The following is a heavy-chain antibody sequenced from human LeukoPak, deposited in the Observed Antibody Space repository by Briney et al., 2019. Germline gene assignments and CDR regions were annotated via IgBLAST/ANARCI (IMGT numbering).Heavy chain of an antibody. CDR2: INHSGST. CDR3: ARVGSSLGSYYFDY. Sequence: SETLSLTCAVYGGSFSGYYWSWIRQPPGMGLEWIGEINHSGSTNYNPSLKSRVTISVDTSKNQFSLKLSSVTAADTAVYYCARVGSSLGSYYFDYWGQGTLVTVSS. V-gene: IGHV4-34*01. J-gene: IGHJ4*02. D-gene: IGHD3-10*01. CDR1: GGSFSGYY.